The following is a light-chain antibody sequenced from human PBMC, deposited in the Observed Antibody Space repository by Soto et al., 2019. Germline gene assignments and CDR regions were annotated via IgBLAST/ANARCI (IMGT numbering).Light chain of an antibody. CDR2: AAS. V-gene: IGKV3-20*01. J-gene: IGKJ5*01. CDR1: QSVSSHY. Sequence: EIVLTQSPGTLSLSPGERPTLSCRASQSVSSHYLAWYQQKPGQAPRLLIYAASSRATGIPVRFSGSGSGTDFTLTISRLEPEDFAVYYCQHFSNSPSITFGQGTRLEIK. CDR3: QHFSNSPSIT.